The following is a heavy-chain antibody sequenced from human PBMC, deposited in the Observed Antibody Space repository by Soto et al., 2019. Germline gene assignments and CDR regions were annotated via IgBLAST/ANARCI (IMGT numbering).Heavy chain of an antibody. CDR3: VKVSTFYDILTGYYSTNFFDP. V-gene: IGHV3-64D*06. Sequence: GGSLRLSXSASGFTFSEYSMHWVRQAPGKGLQYVSTISSDGDITYYADSVKGRFTISRDNSKNTLYLQMNSLRPEDTAVYYCVKVSTFYDILTGYYSTNFFDPWGQGTLVTVSS. D-gene: IGHD3-9*01. CDR2: ISSDGDIT. CDR1: GFTFSEYS. J-gene: IGHJ5*02.